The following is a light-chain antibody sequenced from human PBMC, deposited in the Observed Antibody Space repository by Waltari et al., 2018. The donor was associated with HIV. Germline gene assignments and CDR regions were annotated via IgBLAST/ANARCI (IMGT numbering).Light chain of an antibody. Sequence: SYVLTQPPSVSVAPGKTARITCGGTNIGSKSVHWYQQKPGQAPLLVIYYDSARPSGIPERFSGSNSGNTATLTISRVEAGDEAYYYCQVWDSSSDHVVFGGGTNLTVL. V-gene: IGLV3-21*04. CDR2: YDS. CDR3: QVWDSSSDHVV. J-gene: IGLJ2*01. CDR1: NIGSKS.